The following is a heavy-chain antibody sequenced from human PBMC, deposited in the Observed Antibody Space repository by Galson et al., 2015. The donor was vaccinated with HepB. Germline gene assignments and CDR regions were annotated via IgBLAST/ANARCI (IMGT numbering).Heavy chain of an antibody. J-gene: IGHJ3*02. CDR2: IIPILDMA. Sequence: SVKVSCKASGDTFSSYTFIWVRRAPGQGLEWMGKIIPILDMANFAQKFQGRVTITADKSTNTIYIDLSNLKSEDTAVYYCAREKPMVTALGAFDIWGQGKMVTVSS. CDR3: AREKPMVTALGAFDI. D-gene: IGHD2-21*02. V-gene: IGHV1-69*04. CDR1: GDTFSSYT.